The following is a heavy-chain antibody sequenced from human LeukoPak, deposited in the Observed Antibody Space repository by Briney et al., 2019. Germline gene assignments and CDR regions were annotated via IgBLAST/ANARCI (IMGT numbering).Heavy chain of an antibody. CDR2: ISGSGGST. J-gene: IGHJ5*02. CDR3: AKDDRAPGYSSSWRNWFDP. V-gene: IGHV3-23*01. D-gene: IGHD6-13*01. Sequence: GGSLRLSCAASGFTFSSYAMSWVRQAPGKGLEWVSAISGSGGSTYYADSVKGRFTISRDNSKNTLYLQMNSLRAEDTAVYYCAKDDRAPGYSSSWRNWFDPWGQGTLVTVSS. CDR1: GFTFSSYA.